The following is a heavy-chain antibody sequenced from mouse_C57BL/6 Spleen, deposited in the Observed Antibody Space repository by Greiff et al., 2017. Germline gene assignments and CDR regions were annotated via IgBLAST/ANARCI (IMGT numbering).Heavy chain of an antibody. CDR1: GYTFTDYE. Sequence: VKLMASGAELVRPGASVTLSCKASGYTFTDYEMHWVKQTPVHGLEWIGAIDPETGGTAYNQKFKGKAILTADKSSSTAYMELRSLTSEDSAVYYCTRPTRDYWGQGTSVTVSS. V-gene: IGHV1-15*01. J-gene: IGHJ4*01. CDR2: IDPETGGT. CDR3: TRPTRDY.